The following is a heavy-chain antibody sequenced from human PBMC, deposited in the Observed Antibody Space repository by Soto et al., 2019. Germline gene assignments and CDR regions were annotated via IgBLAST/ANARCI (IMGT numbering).Heavy chain of an antibody. CDR2: IYPGDSDT. Sequence: EVQLVQSGAEVKKPGESLQISCKGSGYSFTNYWIGWVRQMPGKGLEWMGVIYPGDSDTRYSPSFQGQVSISADKSISTAYLQWSSLKASDTAMYYCARSVESGSGGYYSPFDYWGQGTLVTVSS. J-gene: IGHJ4*02. CDR1: GYSFTNYW. D-gene: IGHD3-22*01. V-gene: IGHV5-51*01. CDR3: ARSVESGSGGYYSPFDY.